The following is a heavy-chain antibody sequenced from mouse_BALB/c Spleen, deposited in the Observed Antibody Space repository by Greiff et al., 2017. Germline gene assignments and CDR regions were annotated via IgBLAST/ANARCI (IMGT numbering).Heavy chain of an antibody. D-gene: IGHD2-3*01. Sequence: EVKVVESGGGLVQPGGSRKLSCAASGFTFSDYGMAWVRQAPGKGPEWVAFISNLAYSIYYADTVTGRFTISRENAKNTLYLEMSSLRSEDTAMYYCASHYDGYYWFAYWGQGTLVTVSA. V-gene: IGHV5-15*02. J-gene: IGHJ3*01. CDR2: ISNLAYSI. CDR3: ASHYDGYYWFAY. CDR1: GFTFSDYG.